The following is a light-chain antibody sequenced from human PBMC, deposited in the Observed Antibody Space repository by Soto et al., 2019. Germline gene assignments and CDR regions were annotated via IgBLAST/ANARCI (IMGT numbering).Light chain of an antibody. J-gene: IGKJ2*01. Sequence: EIVLTQSPATLSLSPGERATLSCRASQSVRNNYLAWYQQKPGQAPRLLIYAASSRATGIPDRFSGSGSGTDFILTISRLEPEDFAVYYCQHYDTSPLYTFGQGTKLEIK. CDR2: AAS. CDR1: QSVRNNY. V-gene: IGKV3-20*01. CDR3: QHYDTSPLYT.